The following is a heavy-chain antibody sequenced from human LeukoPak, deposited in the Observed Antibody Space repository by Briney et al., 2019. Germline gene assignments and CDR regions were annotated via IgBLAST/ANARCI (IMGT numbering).Heavy chain of an antibody. CDR3: ARAKNRAYAFDI. CDR2: INPSGGST. V-gene: IGHV1-46*01. D-gene: IGHD2/OR15-2a*01. CDR1: GYTFTSYY. Sequence: ASVTLSFKSSGYTFTSYYMHWVRHPPRQGLEWMGIINPSGGSTSYAQKFQGRVTMTRDTSTSTVYMELSSLRSEDTAVYYCARAKNRAYAFDIWGQGTMVTVSS. J-gene: IGHJ3*02.